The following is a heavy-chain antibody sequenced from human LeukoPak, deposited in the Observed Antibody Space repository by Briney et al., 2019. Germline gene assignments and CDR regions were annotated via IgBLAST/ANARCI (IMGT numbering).Heavy chain of an antibody. J-gene: IGHJ6*02. V-gene: IGHV3-23*01. CDR2: MSGSGGST. CDR1: GFTFSTYA. Sequence: GGSLRLSCAASGFTFSTYAINWVRQAPGKGLEWVSSMSGSGGSTDYADSVKGRFTISRDNSKNTLYLQMNSLRAEDTAVYYCAKGRIAAAGLYYYYDMDVWGQGTTVTVSS. CDR3: AKGRIAAAGLYYYYDMDV. D-gene: IGHD6-13*01.